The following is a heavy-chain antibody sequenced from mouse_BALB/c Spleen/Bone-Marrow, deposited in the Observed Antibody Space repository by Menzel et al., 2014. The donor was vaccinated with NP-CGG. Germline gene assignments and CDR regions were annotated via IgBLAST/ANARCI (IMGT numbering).Heavy chain of an antibody. CDR2: INPGSSTI. CDR1: GFDFSRYW. J-gene: IGHJ2*01. CDR3: ARLGNYGYHDK. V-gene: IGHV4-2*02. D-gene: IGHD1-2*01. Sequence: EVMLVESGGGLVQPGGSLNLACVASGFDFSRYWMSWARQAPGRGQEWIGEINPGSSTINYSPSLKDKFIISRDNAKNTLYLQMSKVGSEDTALYYCARLGNYGYHDKWSQGTTLTVSS.